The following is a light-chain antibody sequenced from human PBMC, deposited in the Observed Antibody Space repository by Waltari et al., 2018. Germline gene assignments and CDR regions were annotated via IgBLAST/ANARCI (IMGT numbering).Light chain of an antibody. CDR2: DGS. Sequence: SYELTQPPSVSVSPGQTARITCSGDALPKKYAFWYQQKSGQAPVLVIYDGSKRPPGIPERFSGSSSGTLATLTISGAQVEDEADYYCYSTDTSGNHRVFGGGTKLTVL. CDR1: ALPKKY. J-gene: IGLJ3*02. CDR3: YSTDTSGNHRV. V-gene: IGLV3-10*01.